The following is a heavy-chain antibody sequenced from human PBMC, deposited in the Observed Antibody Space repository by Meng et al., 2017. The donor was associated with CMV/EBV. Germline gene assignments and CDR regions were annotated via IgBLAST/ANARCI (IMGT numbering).Heavy chain of an antibody. CDR2: IYYSGST. Sequence: SETLSLTCTVSGGSISSYYWSWIRQPPGKGLEWIGYIYYSGSTNYNPSLKSRVTISVDTSKNQFSLKLSSVTAADTAVYYCARGVDIVVVPAAIRPIGYYYGMDVWGQGTTVTVSS. CDR1: GGSISSYY. D-gene: IGHD2-2*02. J-gene: IGHJ6*02. CDR3: ARGVDIVVVPAAIRPIGYYYGMDV. V-gene: IGHV4-59*01.